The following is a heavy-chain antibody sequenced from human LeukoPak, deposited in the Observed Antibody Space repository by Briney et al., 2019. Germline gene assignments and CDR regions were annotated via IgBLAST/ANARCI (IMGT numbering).Heavy chain of an antibody. D-gene: IGHD3-10*01. J-gene: IGHJ4*02. V-gene: IGHV1-18*01. Sequence: ASVKVSCKASGYTFTNYGISWVRPAPGQGLEWMGWISAYNGNTNYAQKLQGRVNMTTDTSTSPAYMELRSLRSDAAAVYYCARVNRWFGEYVDYWGQGTLVTVSS. CDR1: GYTFTNYG. CDR3: ARVNRWFGEYVDY. CDR2: ISAYNGNT.